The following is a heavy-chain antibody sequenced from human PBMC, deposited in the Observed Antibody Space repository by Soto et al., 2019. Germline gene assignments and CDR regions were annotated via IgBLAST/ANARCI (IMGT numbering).Heavy chain of an antibody. CDR2: MNPNSGNT. D-gene: IGHD3-3*01. V-gene: IGHV1-8*01. J-gene: IGHJ5*02. CDR1: GYTFTSYD. CDR3: ARGFWSGYYDWFDP. Sequence: ASVKVSCKASGYTFTSYDINWVRQATGQGLEWMGWMNPNSGNTGYAQKFQGRVTMTRNTSISTAYMELSSLRSEDTAVYYCARGFWSGYYDWFDPWGQGTLVTVSS.